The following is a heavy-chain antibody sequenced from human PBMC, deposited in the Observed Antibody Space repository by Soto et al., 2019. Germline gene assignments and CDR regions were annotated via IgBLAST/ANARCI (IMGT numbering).Heavy chain of an antibody. CDR2: IGGSGETT. CDR3: ARPANPYSMDF. V-gene: IGHV3-23*01. CDR1: GFTFSSYA. J-gene: IGHJ6*03. Sequence: GGSLRLSCVGSGFTFSSYAIRWVRQAPGKGLEWLSAIGGSGETTYYADSVRGRFAISRDNSKNTVFLQMNSLRAEDTAVYFCARPANPYSMDFRGTGTMVT.